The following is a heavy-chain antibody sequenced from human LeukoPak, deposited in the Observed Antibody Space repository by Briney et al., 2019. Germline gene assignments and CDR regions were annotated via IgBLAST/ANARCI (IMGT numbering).Heavy chain of an antibody. J-gene: IGHJ5*02. Sequence: PSETLSLTCTVSGSSMSSDYYWGWIRQPPGKGLEWIGSISDSGSAYYNPSLKSRVVISVDPSKKQFSLKLSSVTAADTAVYYCARRDSITMVRGVNNWFDPWGQGTLVTVSS. CDR3: ARRDSITMVRGVNNWFDP. V-gene: IGHV4-38-2*02. D-gene: IGHD3-10*01. CDR1: GSSMSSDYY. CDR2: ISDSGSA.